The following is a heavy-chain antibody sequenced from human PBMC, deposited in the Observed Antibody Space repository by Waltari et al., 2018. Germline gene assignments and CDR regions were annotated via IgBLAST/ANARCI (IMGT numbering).Heavy chain of an antibody. CDR1: GYSISSGYY. D-gene: IGHD6-25*01. V-gene: IGHV4-38-2*01. J-gene: IGHJ4*02. CDR3: AGRVSTGWQYNYFDY. CDR2: IHLRGTA. Sequence: QVQLQESGPGLVKPSETLSPPCAVSGYSISSGYYWSWIRQPPGEWPEWICVIHLRGTASYNPAHKSQATKSVNPAKSQFSLKLSSVTAADTAVYYCAGRVSTGWQYNYFDYWGQGTPVTVSS.